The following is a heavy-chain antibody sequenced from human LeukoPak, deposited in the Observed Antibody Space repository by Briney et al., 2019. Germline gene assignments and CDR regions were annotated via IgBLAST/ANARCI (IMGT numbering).Heavy chain of an antibody. CDR3: ARQSPKWNPYDY. Sequence: ASVKVSCKASGYTFTGYYMHWVRQAPGQGLEGMGWINPNSGGTNYAQKFQGRVTMTRDTSISTAYMELSRLRSDDTAVYYCARQSPKWNPYDYWGQGTLVTVSS. CDR1: GYTFTGYY. V-gene: IGHV1-2*02. CDR2: INPNSGGT. J-gene: IGHJ4*02. D-gene: IGHD1-20*01.